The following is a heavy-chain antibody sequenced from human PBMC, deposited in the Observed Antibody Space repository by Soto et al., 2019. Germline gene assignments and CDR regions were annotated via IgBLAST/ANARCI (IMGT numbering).Heavy chain of an antibody. CDR2: VNAAANDI. CDR1: GFTFSILS. CDR3: VRDRMWEQWLGPHDAFEI. V-gene: IGHV3-48*02. D-gene: IGHD6-19*01. J-gene: IGHJ3*02. Sequence: QPGGSLRLSCAASGFTFSILSMSWVRQAPGKGLEWISYVNAAANDIYYTDSVRGRFTISRDNAKNSLYLQMNSLRDDDTAVYYCVRDRMWEQWLGPHDAFEIWGQGTMVTVSS.